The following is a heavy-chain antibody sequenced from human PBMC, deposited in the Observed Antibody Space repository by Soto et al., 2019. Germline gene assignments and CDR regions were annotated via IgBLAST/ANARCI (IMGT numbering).Heavy chain of an antibody. Sequence: QITLRESGPTLVKPTQTLTLTCTISGFSLSTSGVGVGWIRQPPGKSLEWLALIYWDDVQRYSPSLKTRLTIPKDTSRSQVVLTMTHMDPVDTATYYCAHSPCSGGTCYLFDYWGQGTLVTVSS. D-gene: IGHD2-15*01. J-gene: IGHJ4*02. CDR3: AHSPCSGGTCYLFDY. CDR1: GFSLSTSGVG. V-gene: IGHV2-5*02. CDR2: IYWDDVQ.